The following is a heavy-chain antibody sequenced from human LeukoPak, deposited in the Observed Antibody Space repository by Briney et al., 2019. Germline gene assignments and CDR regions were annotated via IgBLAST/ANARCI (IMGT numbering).Heavy chain of an antibody. Sequence: GGSLRLSCAASGFTFSTYGVHWVRQAPGKGLEWVAFIRHDGSNKYYADSVKGRFTISRDSSENTLYLQMSSLRPEDTAVYYYAKDVWNDSAGYYNWFDPWGQGTLVTVSS. D-gene: IGHD3-9*01. CDR1: GFTFSTYG. J-gene: IGHJ5*02. CDR3: AKDVWNDSAGYYNWFDP. CDR2: IRHDGSNK. V-gene: IGHV3-30*02.